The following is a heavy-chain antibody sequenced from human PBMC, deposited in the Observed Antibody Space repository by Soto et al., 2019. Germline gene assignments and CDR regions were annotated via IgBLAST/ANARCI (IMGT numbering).Heavy chain of an antibody. CDR2: IHLSGST. D-gene: IGHD1-1*01. CDR3: ARGRDEYKLGNV. CDR1: GGSLSDYY. Sequence: QVQLQQWGAGLLKPSETLSLTCAVSGGSLSDYYWPGTRQSPGKGLERIGEIHLSGSTYYKPSLRSRVTISVDTSKNQFSLKLTSLTAADTAIYYCARGRDEYKLGNVWGHGTRVTVSS. V-gene: IGHV4-34*01. J-gene: IGHJ6*02.